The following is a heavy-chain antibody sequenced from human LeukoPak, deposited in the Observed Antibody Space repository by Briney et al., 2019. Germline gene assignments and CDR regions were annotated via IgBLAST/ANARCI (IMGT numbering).Heavy chain of an antibody. J-gene: IGHJ4*02. V-gene: IGHV4-39*01. CDR3: ARHVGSIVGATLGY. Sequence: SETLSLTCTVSGGSISSSSYYWGWIRQPPGKGLEWIGSIYYSGSTYYNPSLKSRVTISVDTSKNQFSLKLSSVTAADTAAYYCARHVGSIVGATLGYWGQGTLVTVSS. CDR2: IYYSGST. CDR1: GGSISSSSYY. D-gene: IGHD1-26*01.